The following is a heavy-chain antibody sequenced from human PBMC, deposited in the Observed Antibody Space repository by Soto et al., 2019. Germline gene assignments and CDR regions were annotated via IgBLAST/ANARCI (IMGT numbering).Heavy chain of an antibody. D-gene: IGHD3-16*01. CDR2: IIPIFGTA. CDR3: ARHRLIAGGRFDY. CDR1: GGTFSSYA. V-gene: IGHV1-69*05. Sequence: QVQLVQSGAEVKKPGSSVKVSCKASGGTFSSYAISWVRQAPGQGLEWMGGIIPIFGTANYAQKFQGRVTRSSDXXTGTAYMELSSLRSEDTAVYYCARHRLIAGGRFDYWGQGTLVTVS. J-gene: IGHJ4*02.